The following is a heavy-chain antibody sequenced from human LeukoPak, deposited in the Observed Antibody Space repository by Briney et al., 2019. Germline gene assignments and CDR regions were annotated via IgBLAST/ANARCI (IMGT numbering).Heavy chain of an antibody. J-gene: IGHJ4*02. CDR2: INHSGST. CDR3: VLSPRTELERRPTSFDY. CDR1: GGSFSGYY. V-gene: IGHV4-34*01. D-gene: IGHD1-1*01. Sequence: SETLSLTCAVYGGSFSGYYWSWTRQPPGKGLEWIGEINHSGSTNYNPSLKSRVTISVDTSKNQFSLKLSSVTAADTAVYYCVLSPRTELERRPTSFDYWGQGTLVTVSS.